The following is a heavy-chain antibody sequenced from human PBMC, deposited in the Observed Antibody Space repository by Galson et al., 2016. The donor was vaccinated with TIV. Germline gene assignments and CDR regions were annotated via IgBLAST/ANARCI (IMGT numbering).Heavy chain of an antibody. CDR1: GFTFDDYG. J-gene: IGHJ4*02. V-gene: IGHV3-9*01. Sequence: SLRLSCAASGFTFDDYGMHWVRQPPGKGLEWVSGITWNSVGIDYADSVKGRFTISRDNAKNYLYLQMNSLRPDDTALYYCAKEQSCGGDCYLFDFWGQGALVTVSS. CDR3: AKEQSCGGDCYLFDF. CDR2: ITWNSVGI. D-gene: IGHD2-21*02.